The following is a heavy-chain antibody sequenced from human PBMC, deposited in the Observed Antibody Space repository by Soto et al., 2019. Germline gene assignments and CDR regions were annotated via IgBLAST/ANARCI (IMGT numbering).Heavy chain of an antibody. D-gene: IGHD6-13*01. CDR3: ARDLTAGPRAFDY. V-gene: IGHV4-59*01. CDR1: GDSIRRYF. J-gene: IGHJ4*02. CDR2: VYYTATT. Sequence: SETLLLTFTVSGDSIRRYFYLWVRQPPGKGLDWIGSVYYTATTDCNSSLKSLVTISVDTYKPQFSQNLRSVTAADTAVYYCARDLTAGPRAFDYWGRGTLVTVSS.